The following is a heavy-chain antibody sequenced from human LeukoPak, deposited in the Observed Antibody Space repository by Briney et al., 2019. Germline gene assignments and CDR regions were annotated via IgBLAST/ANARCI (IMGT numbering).Heavy chain of an antibody. V-gene: IGHV3-23*01. CDR3: AKDSVPRYYYGSGSPDY. CDR2: ISGSGGST. Sequence: PGGSLRLSCAASGFTFSSYAMSWVRQAPGKGLEWVSTISGSGGSTYYADSVKGRFTLSRDNSKNTLYLQMNSLRADDTAVYYCAKDSVPRYYYGSGSPDYWGEGTLVTVSS. CDR1: GFTFSSYA. D-gene: IGHD3-10*01. J-gene: IGHJ4*02.